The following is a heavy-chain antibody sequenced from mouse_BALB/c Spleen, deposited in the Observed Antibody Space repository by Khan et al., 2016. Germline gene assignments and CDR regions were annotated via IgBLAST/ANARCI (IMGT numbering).Heavy chain of an antibody. D-gene: IGHD1-1*01. CDR2: INPDSSTI. V-gene: IGHV4-1*02. CDR1: GFDFSRYW. CDR3: ARHDYGSSGYFDV. J-gene: IGHJ1*01. Sequence: EVKLLESGGGLVQPGGSLKLSCAASGFDFSRYWMSWVRQAPGKGLEWIGEINPDSSTINYTPSLKDKFIISSDNAKNTLYLQMSKVRSEDTALYYCARHDYGSSGYFDVWGAGTTVTVSS.